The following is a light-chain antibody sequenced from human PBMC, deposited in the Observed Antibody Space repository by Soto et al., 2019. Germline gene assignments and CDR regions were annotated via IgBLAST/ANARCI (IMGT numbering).Light chain of an antibody. Sequence: QSALTQPASVSGSPGQSITISCTGTSSDVGAYKYVSWYQQYPGKAPKLLIYDVSNRPSGVSNRFSGSKSGNTASLTISGLQAEDEADYSCSSYTSRITVVFGGGTKVTVL. J-gene: IGLJ3*02. V-gene: IGLV2-14*01. CDR2: DVS. CDR1: SSDVGAYKY. CDR3: SSYTSRITVV.